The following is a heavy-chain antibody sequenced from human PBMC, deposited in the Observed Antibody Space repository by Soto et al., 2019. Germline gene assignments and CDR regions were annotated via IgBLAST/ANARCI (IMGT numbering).Heavy chain of an antibody. J-gene: IGHJ5*02. CDR2: INSDGSST. Sequence: GGSLRLSCAASGFTFSSYWMHWVRQAPGKGLVWVSRINSDGSSTSYADSVKGRFTISRDNAKNTLYLQMNSLRAEDTAVYYCARLGYDYVWGSYRSWGQGTLVTVSS. D-gene: IGHD3-16*02. CDR3: ARLGYDYVWGSYRS. V-gene: IGHV3-74*01. CDR1: GFTFSSYW.